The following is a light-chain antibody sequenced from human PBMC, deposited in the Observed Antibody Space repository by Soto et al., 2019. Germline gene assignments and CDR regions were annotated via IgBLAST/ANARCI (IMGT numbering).Light chain of an antibody. J-gene: IGLJ1*01. CDR2: EGS. Sequence: QSVLTRPASVSGSPGQSITISCTGTSSDVGSYNLVSWYQQHPGKAPKLMIYEGSKRPSGVSNRFYGSKSGNTASLTISGLQAENEADYYCCSYAGSSTPYVVGTGTKVTVL. CDR1: SSDVGSYNL. V-gene: IGLV2-23*01. CDR3: CSYAGSSTPYV.